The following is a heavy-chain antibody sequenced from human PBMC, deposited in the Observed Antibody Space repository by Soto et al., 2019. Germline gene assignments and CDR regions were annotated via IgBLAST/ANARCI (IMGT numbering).Heavy chain of an antibody. CDR1: GASISCCF. CDR2: IYHSGST. V-gene: IGHV4-59*01. CDR3: ARDSRGYSYGYSYFDY. D-gene: IGHD5-18*01. J-gene: IGHJ4*02. Sequence: SETLELTYTVSGASISCCFCSCIRQAPGKGLEWIGYIYHSGSTNYNPSLKSRVTISVDTSKNQFSLKLSSVTAADTAVYYCARDSRGYSYGYSYFDYWGQGTLVTVS.